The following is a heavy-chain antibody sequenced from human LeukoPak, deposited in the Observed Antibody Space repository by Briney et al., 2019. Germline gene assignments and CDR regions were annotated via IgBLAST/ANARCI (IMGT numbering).Heavy chain of an antibody. CDR3: ARVVHLAFGYFDY. CDR1: GFTVSSNY. V-gene: IGHV3-53*01. J-gene: IGHJ4*02. CDR2: IYSGGST. Sequence: GSLRLSCAASGFTVSSNYMSWVRQAPGEGLEWVSVIYSGGSTYYADSVKGRFTISRDNSKNTLYLQMNSLRAEDTAVYYCARVVHLAFGYFDYWGQGTLVTVSS. D-gene: IGHD3-10*01.